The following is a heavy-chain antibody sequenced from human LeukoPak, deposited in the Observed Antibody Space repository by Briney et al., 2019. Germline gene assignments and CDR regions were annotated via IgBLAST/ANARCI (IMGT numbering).Heavy chain of an antibody. D-gene: IGHD6-13*01. CDR2: ISSSSSYI. CDR3: AREGASIAVAGPNWFDP. J-gene: IGHJ5*02. V-gene: IGHV3-21*01. Sequence: GGSLRLSCAASGFTFSSYSMNWVRQAPGKGLEWVSSISSSSSYIYYADSVKGRFTISRDNAKNSLYLQMNSLRAEDTAVYYCAREGASIAVAGPNWFDPWGQGTLVTVSS. CDR1: GFTFSSYS.